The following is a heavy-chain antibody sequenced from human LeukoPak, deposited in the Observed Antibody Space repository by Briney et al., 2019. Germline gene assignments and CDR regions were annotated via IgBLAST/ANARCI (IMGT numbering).Heavy chain of an antibody. CDR3: AREEIYYDSSGYYFGFDY. V-gene: IGHV3-23*01. D-gene: IGHD3-22*01. J-gene: IGHJ4*02. CDR2: ISGSGGRT. Sequence: GGSLRLSCAASGFTFSSYAMSWVRQAPGKGLEWVSAISGSGGRTYYADSVKGRFTISRDNSKNTLYLQMNSLRAEDAAVYYCAREEIYYDSSGYYFGFDYWGQGTLVTVSS. CDR1: GFTFSSYA.